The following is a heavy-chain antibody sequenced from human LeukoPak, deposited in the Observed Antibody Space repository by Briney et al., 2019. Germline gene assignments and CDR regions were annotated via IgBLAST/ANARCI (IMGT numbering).Heavy chain of an antibody. J-gene: IGHJ3*02. CDR1: GYTFTTYY. V-gene: IGHV1-46*01. CDR3: ARGGYRIVGAFDI. CDR2: INPSGGST. D-gene: IGHD3-16*02. Sequence: ASVKVSCKTSGYTFTTYYMQWVRQAPGQGPEWMGIINPSGGSTSSAQKFEGRLNKTRDTSTSTVYMELSGLRSEDTAVYYCARGGYRIVGAFDIWGQGTMVTVSS.